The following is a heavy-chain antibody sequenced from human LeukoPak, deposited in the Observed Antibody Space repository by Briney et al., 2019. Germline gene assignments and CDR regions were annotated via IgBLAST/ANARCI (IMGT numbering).Heavy chain of an antibody. CDR1: GYTFTGYY. Sequence: ASVKVSCKASGYTFTGYYMHWVRQAPGQGLEWMGWINPNSGGTNFAQKFQGRVTMTRDTSISTAYMELSRLRSDDTAAYYCARGLIWFGELSFDYWGQGTLVTVSS. V-gene: IGHV1-2*02. J-gene: IGHJ4*02. D-gene: IGHD3-10*01. CDR2: INPNSGGT. CDR3: ARGLIWFGELSFDY.